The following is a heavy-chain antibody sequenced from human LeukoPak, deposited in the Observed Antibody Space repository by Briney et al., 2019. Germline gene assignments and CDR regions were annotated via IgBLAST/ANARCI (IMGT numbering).Heavy chain of an antibody. V-gene: IGHV3-30*04. CDR3: VRDLLVGSPDYFDL. CDR2: ISYDGHYK. CDR1: GFAFSYSS. Sequence: GGSLRLSSAASGFAFSYSSMHWVRQAPGKGLEWVAGISYDGHYKGYADSVRGRFTISRDDSKNHLYLEMSGLRPEDAALYYCVRDLLVGSPDYFDLWGQGALVTVSS. D-gene: IGHD1-26*01. J-gene: IGHJ4*02.